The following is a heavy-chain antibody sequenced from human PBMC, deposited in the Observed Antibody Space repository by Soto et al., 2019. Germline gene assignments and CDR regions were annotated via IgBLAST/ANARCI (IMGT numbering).Heavy chain of an antibody. CDR3: ARRVVNWGHFDY. CDR1: GGSISSSTYY. J-gene: IGHJ4*02. V-gene: IGHV4-39*01. D-gene: IGHD7-27*01. Sequence: QLQLQESGPGLVKPSETLSLTCTVSGGSISSSTYYWSWIRQPPGKGLEWIGTIYYSGTTYYNPSLKSRVTISVDTSKNQFSLKLSSVTAADTAVYYCARRVVNWGHFDYWGQGTLVTVSS. CDR2: IYYSGTT.